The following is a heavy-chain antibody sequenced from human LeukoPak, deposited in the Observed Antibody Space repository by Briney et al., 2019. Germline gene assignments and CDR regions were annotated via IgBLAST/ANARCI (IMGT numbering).Heavy chain of an antibody. Sequence: SQTLSLTCTVSGGSISSGSYYWSWIRQPAGKGLEWIGRIYTSGSTNYNSSLKSRVTISVDTSKNQFSLKLSSVTAADTAVYYCARGYQLLLFDYWGQGTLVTVSS. CDR1: GGSISSGSYY. CDR3: ARGYQLLLFDY. J-gene: IGHJ4*02. CDR2: IYTSGST. D-gene: IGHD2-2*01. V-gene: IGHV4-61*02.